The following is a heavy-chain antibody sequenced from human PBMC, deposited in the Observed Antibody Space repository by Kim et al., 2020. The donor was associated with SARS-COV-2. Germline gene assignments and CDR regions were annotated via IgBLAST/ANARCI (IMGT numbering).Heavy chain of an antibody. Sequence: ASLKVSCKASGYTFTSYAMHWVRQAPGQRLEWMGWINAGNGNTKYSQKFQGRVTITRDTSASTAYMELSSLRSEDTAVYYCAREITMVRGVILGWFDPWGKGTLVTVSS. CDR1: GYTFTSYA. CDR3: AREITMVRGVILGWFDP. J-gene: IGHJ5*02. V-gene: IGHV1-3*01. CDR2: INAGNGNT. D-gene: IGHD3-10*01.